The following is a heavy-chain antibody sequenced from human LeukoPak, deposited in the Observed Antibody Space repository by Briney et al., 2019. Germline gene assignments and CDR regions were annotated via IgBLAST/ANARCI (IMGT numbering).Heavy chain of an antibody. CDR1: GGSISSFF. V-gene: IGHV4-59*01. D-gene: IGHD1-1*01. CDR2: IDYSGST. CDR3: ARDLELERNRWNYFES. J-gene: IGHJ4*02. Sequence: SETLSLTCTVSGGSISSFFWSWIRQPPGRGLEWLGCIDYSGSTQYNPSLKSRVTISVDTSKQQFSLKLSSVTAADTAVYYCARDLELERNRWNYFESWGQGTLVTVSS.